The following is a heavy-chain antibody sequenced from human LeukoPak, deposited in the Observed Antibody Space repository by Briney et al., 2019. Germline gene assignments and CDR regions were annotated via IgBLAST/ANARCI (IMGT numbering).Heavy chain of an antibody. CDR3: AKESLVVIESYFDN. V-gene: IGHV3-53*01. CDR1: GFTVSDYY. J-gene: IGHJ4*02. Sequence: GGSLRLSCAASGFTVSDYYMSWVRQAPGKGLEWVSVIYRSGTTYYADSVKGRFTISRDNSKNTLYLQMNSLTAEDTAEYFCAKESLVVIESYFDNWGQGTLVLVSS. D-gene: IGHD3-22*01. CDR2: IYRSGTT.